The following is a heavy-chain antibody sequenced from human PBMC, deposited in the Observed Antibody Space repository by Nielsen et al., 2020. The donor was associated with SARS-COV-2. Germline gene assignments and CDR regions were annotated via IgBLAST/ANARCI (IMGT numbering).Heavy chain of an antibody. V-gene: IGHV1-24*01. D-gene: IGHD3-16*01. CDR2: FDPEDGET. CDR1: GYTLTELS. J-gene: IGHJ6*02. Sequence: ASVKVSCKVSGYTLTELSMHWVRQAPGKGLEWMGGFDPEDGETIYAQKFQGRVTMTEDTSTDTAYMELSSLRSEDTAVYYCARLRDPGADFGYYYYGMDVWGQGTTVTVSS. CDR3: ARLRDPGADFGYYYYGMDV.